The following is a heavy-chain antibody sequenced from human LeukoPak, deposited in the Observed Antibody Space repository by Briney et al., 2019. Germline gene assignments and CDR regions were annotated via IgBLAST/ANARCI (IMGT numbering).Heavy chain of an antibody. J-gene: IGHJ4*02. V-gene: IGHV3-23*01. D-gene: IGHD1-26*01. CDR3: AKGPAGIVGATIWYFDY. CDR1: GFTFSSYA. Sequence: PGWSLRLSCAASGFTFSSYAMSWVRQAPGKGLEWVSAISGSGGSTYYADSVKGRFTISRDNSKNTLYPQMNSLRAEDTAVYYCAKGPAGIVGATIWYFDYWGQGTLVTVSS. CDR2: ISGSGGST.